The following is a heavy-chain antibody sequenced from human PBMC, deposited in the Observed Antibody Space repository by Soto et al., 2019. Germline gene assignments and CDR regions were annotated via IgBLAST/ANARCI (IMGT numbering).Heavy chain of an antibody. CDR3: AKAVAGAGMVSPLDV. CDR2: ISWDGDNT. Sequence: GGSLRLSCAASGFTFDDYTMHWVRQAPGKGLEWVSLISWDGDNTYYADSVKGRFTISRDNSKNSLYLQMNSLRTEDTALYYCAKAVAGAGMVSPLDVWGQGTTVTVSS. CDR1: GFTFDDYT. J-gene: IGHJ6*02. V-gene: IGHV3-43*01. D-gene: IGHD5-18*01.